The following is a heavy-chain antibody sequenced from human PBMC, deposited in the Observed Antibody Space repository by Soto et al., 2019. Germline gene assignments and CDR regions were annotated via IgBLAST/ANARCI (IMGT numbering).Heavy chain of an antibody. Sequence: KTSETLSLTCAVYGGSFSGYYWSWIRQPPGKGLEWIGEINHSGSTNYNPSLKSRVTISVDTSKNQFSLKLSSVTAADTAVYYCARGEVGSERGLRYFDWLWGRYAHFDYWGQGTLVTVAS. CDR2: INHSGST. J-gene: IGHJ4*02. D-gene: IGHD3-9*01. CDR1: GGSFSGYY. V-gene: IGHV4-34*01. CDR3: ARGEVGSERGLRYFDWLWGRYAHFDY.